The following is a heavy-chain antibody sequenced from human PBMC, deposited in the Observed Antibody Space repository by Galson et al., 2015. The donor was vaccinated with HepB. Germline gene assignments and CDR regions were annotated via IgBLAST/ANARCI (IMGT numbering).Heavy chain of an antibody. J-gene: IGHJ4*02. CDR2: IHHSGST. CDR3: VRANGMEATRDPYFDY. D-gene: IGHD1-26*01. CDR1: GGSISSGAYS. Sequence: TLSLTCAVSGGSISSGAYSWSWIRQPPGKGLEWIGYIHHSGSTYYNPSLKSRVTISVDRSKNQFSLKLSSVTAADTAVYYCVRANGMEATRDPYFDYWGQGTLVSVSS. V-gene: IGHV4-30-2*01.